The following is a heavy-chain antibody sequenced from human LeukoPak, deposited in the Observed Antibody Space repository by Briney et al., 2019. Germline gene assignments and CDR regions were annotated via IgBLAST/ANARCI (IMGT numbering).Heavy chain of an antibody. D-gene: IGHD3-22*01. CDR3: ARVGGASSGYYYSYYYYYYMVV. Sequence: SETLSLTCTVSGGSISSSNYFWGGLPQPPGKGLEWIGYIYYRGSTNYNPSLKSRVTLSVDTSKNQFSLKLSSVTAADTAVYYCARVGGASSGYYYSYYYYYYMVVWGKGTTVTVSS. V-gene: IGHV4-61*05. CDR2: IYYRGST. CDR1: GGSISSSNYF. J-gene: IGHJ6*03.